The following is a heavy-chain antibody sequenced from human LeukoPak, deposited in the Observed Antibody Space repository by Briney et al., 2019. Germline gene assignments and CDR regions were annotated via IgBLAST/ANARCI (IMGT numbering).Heavy chain of an antibody. D-gene: IGHD3-22*01. V-gene: IGHV4-39*07. CDR2: IYYSGST. J-gene: IGHJ4*02. CDR1: GGSISSSSYY. Sequence: SETLSLTCTVSGGSISSSSYYWGCIRQPPGKGLEWIGSIYYSGSTYYNPSLKSRVTISVDTSKNQFSLKLSSVTAADTAVYYCAKVTGPRRYYYDSSNYRPYYFDYWGQGTLVTVSS. CDR3: AKVTGPRRYYYDSSNYRPYYFDY.